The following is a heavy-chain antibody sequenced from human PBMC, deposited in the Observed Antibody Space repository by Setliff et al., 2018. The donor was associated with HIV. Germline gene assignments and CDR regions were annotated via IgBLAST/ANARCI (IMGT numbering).Heavy chain of an antibody. D-gene: IGHD5-18*01. CDR1: GYSISSGYY. J-gene: IGHJ4*02. V-gene: IGHV4-38-2*01. CDR3: GRLSDTAMASFDS. CDR2: IYYSGST. Sequence: SETLSLTCAVSGYSISSGYYWGWIRQPPGKGLDWIGSIYYSGSTYYNPSLKSRVTISVDTSKNQFSLRLSSVTAADTAIYYCGRLSDTAMASFDSWGQGTLVTVSS.